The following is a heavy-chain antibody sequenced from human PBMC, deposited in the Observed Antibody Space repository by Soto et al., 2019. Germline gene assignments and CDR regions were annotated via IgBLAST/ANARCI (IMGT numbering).Heavy chain of an antibody. V-gene: IGHV3-23*01. Sequence: EVQLLESGGGLAQPGGSLRLSCAASGFPFSNYAMSWVRQAPGKGLEWVSTINGGAGNTYYADSVKGRFTISRDDSKNTLYLRMNSLRAEDTAVYYCAKIPIMTTVTHDFDYWGQGTLVTVSS. CDR1: GFPFSNYA. CDR3: AKIPIMTTVTHDFDY. D-gene: IGHD4-17*01. CDR2: INGGAGNT. J-gene: IGHJ4*02.